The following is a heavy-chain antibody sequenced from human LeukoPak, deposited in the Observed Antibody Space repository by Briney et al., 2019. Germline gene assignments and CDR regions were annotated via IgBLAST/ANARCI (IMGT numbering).Heavy chain of an antibody. CDR3: ARGDSTITPKYFQY. CDR2: IYYSGST. V-gene: IGHV4-59*01. J-gene: IGHJ1*01. Sequence: PGGSLRLSCAASGFTFSSYSMNWVRQPPGKGLEWIGYIYYSGSTNYNPSLKSRVTISVDTSKNQFSLKLSSVTAADTAVYYCARGDSTITPKYFQYWGQGTLVTVSS. D-gene: IGHD2-21*02. CDR1: GFTFSSYS.